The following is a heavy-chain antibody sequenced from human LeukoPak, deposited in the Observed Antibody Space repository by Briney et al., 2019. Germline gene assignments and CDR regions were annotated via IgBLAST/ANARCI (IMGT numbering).Heavy chain of an antibody. CDR2: ISAYNGNT. Sequence: ASVKVSCKASGYTFTSYGISWVRQAPGQGLEWMGWISAYNGNTNYAQKLQGRVTMTTDTSTSTAYMELRSLRSDDTAVYYCARFFIGNYDILTGYYAAPEDWYFDLWGRGTLVTVSS. V-gene: IGHV1-18*01. D-gene: IGHD3-9*01. CDR3: ARFFIGNYDILTGYYAAPEDWYFDL. J-gene: IGHJ2*01. CDR1: GYTFTSYG.